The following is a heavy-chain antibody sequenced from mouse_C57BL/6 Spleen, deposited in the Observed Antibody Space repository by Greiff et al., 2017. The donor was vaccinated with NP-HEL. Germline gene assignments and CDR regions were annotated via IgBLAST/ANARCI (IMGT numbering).Heavy chain of an antibody. CDR3: AREEVYCGFPNFDY. CDR1: GYTFTSYW. CDR2: IHPNSGST. J-gene: IGHJ2*01. V-gene: IGHV1-64*01. Sequence: VQLQQPGAELVKPGASVKLSCKASGYTFTSYWMHWVKQRPGQGLEWIGMIHPNSGSTNYNEKFKSKATLTVDKSSSTAYMQLSSLTSEDSAVYYCAREEVYCGFPNFDYWGQGTTLTVSS. D-gene: IGHD1-1*01.